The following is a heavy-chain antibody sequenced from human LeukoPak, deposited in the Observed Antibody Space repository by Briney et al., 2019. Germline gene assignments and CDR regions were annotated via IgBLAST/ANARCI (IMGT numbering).Heavy chain of an antibody. CDR2: VRFDGSNK. Sequence: PGGSLRLSCAASGFTFSSYGMHWFRQAPGKGLEWVAFVRFDGSNKYYADSVKGRFTISRDNSKNTLYLQMNSLRPEDTAVYYCAKEGSHYGETNYWGQGTLVTVSS. J-gene: IGHJ4*02. CDR3: AKEGSHYGETNY. CDR1: GFTFSSYG. V-gene: IGHV3-30*02. D-gene: IGHD4-17*01.